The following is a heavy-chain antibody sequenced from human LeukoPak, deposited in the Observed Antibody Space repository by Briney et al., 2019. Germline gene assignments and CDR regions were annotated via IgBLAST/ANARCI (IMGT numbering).Heavy chain of an antibody. D-gene: IGHD3-3*01. CDR1: GYTFTSYD. V-gene: IGHV1-8*01. CDR3: ARRSGTGRSPYYFDY. CDR2: MNPNSGNT. J-gene: IGHJ4*02. Sequence: ASVKVSCKASGYTFTSYDINWVRQATGHGLEWMGWMNPNSGNTGYAQKLQGRVTMTRNTSISTAYMELSSLRSEDTAVYYCARRSGTGRSPYYFDYWGQGTLVTVST.